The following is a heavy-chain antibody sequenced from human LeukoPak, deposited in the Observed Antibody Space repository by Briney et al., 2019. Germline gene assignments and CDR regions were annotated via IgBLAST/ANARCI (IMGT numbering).Heavy chain of an antibody. Sequence: SETLSLTCAVYGGSFSGYYWSWIRQPSGKGLEWIGEINHSGSTNYNPSLKSRVTISVDTSKNQFSLKLSSVTAADTAVYYCARVLWDSSGYYFVYWGQGTLVTVSS. CDR1: GGSFSGYY. D-gene: IGHD3-22*01. CDR2: INHSGST. V-gene: IGHV4-34*01. J-gene: IGHJ4*02. CDR3: ARVLWDSSGYYFVY.